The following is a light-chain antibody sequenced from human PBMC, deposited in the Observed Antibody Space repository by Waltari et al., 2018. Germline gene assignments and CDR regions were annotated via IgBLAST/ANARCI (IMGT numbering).Light chain of an antibody. V-gene: IGLV2-23*02. J-gene: IGLJ2*01. Sequence: QSALIQPAPVSGTPGQSIILSCTGTSSDGGTYYLVSWYQQHPGKVPKVLIYGVNKRPSGISDRFSGSKSGNTASLTISVLQAEDEADYYCCSYAGSPTYVLFGGGTTLTVL. CDR3: CSYAGSPTYVL. CDR2: GVN. CDR1: SSDGGTYYL.